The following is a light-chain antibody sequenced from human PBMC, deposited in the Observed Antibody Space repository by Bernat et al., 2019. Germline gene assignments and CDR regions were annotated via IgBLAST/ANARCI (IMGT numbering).Light chain of an antibody. V-gene: IGLV2-11*01. Sequence: QSALTQPRSVSGSPGQSVTISCTGTSSDIGASTYVSWYQQLPGTAPRLIIYDVNKRPSGVPVRFSGSKSGNTASLTILGLQADDEADYYCCSSTGTDSRVFGGGTKLTVL. CDR2: DVN. CDR1: SSDIGASTY. CDR3: CSSTGTDSRV. J-gene: IGLJ3*02.